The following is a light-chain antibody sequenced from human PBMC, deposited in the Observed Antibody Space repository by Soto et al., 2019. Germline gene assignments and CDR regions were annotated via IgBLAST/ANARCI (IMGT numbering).Light chain of an antibody. V-gene: IGLV2-8*01. CDR2: EVS. CDR3: GSYAGSNIVI. CDR1: SSDVGGYNY. J-gene: IGLJ2*01. Sequence: QSVLTQPPSASGSPGQSVTISCTGTSSDVGGYNYVSWYQQHPGKAPKLMIYEVSKRPSGVPDRLSGSKSGNTASLTVSGLQAEDEAAYYCGSYAGSNIVIFGGGTKVTVL.